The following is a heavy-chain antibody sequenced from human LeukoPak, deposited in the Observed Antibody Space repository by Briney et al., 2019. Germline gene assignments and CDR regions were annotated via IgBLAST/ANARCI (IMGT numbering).Heavy chain of an antibody. CDR1: GYTFTSYD. V-gene: IGHV1-8*03. D-gene: IGHD6-19*01. Sequence: ASVKVSCKASGYTFTSYDINWVRQATGQGLEWMGWMNPNSGNTGYAEKFQGRVTITRNTSISTAYMELSSLRSDDTAVYYCARSPPKWLVPNDYWGQGTLVTVSS. CDR2: MNPNSGNT. J-gene: IGHJ4*02. CDR3: ARSPPKWLVPNDY.